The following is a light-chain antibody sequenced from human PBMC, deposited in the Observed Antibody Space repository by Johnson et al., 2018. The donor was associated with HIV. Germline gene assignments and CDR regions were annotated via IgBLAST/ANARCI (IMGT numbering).Light chain of an antibody. CDR3: GTWDSSLRTGF. Sequence: VLTQPPSVSAAPGQTVTISCSGSSSNVGSSFVSWYQQLPHTAPKLLISDNNKRPSGIPDRFSGSKSGTSAPLGITGLQTGDEADYYCGTWDSSLRTGFFGSGTKVTVL. CDR1: SSNVGSSF. CDR2: DNN. V-gene: IGLV1-51*01. J-gene: IGLJ1*01.